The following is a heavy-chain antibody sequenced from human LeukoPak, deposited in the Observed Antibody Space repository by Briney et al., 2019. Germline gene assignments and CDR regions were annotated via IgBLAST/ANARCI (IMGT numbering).Heavy chain of an antibody. D-gene: IGHD1-26*01. V-gene: IGHV3-13*01. J-gene: IGHJ4*02. CDR3: VRQKKSHGNFDY. CDR1: GFTFSSYA. CDR2: VGIAADT. Sequence: GGSLRLSCAASGFTFSSYAMSWVRQAPGKGLEWVSAVGIAADTFYPGSVKGRFTISRENAKNSLYLQMNSLRVEDTAVYYCVRQKKSHGNFDYWGQGTLVTVSS.